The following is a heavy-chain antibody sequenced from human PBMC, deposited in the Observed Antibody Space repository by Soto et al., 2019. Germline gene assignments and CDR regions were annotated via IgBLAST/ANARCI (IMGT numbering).Heavy chain of an antibody. CDR2: INPSGGST. Sequence: ASVKVSCKASGYTFTSYYMHWVRQAPGQGLEWMGIINPSGGSTSYAQKFQGRVTMTRDTSTSTVYMELSSLRSEDTAVYYCARDASWEGSGSQEDYYYYYGMDVWGQGTTVTVSS. D-gene: IGHD3-10*01. CDR1: GYTFTSYY. J-gene: IGHJ6*02. V-gene: IGHV1-46*01. CDR3: ARDASWEGSGSQEDYYYYYGMDV.